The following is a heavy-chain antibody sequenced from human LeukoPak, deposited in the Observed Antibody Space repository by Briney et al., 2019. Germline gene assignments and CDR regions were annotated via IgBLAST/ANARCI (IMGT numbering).Heavy chain of an antibody. J-gene: IGHJ4*02. D-gene: IGHD6-13*01. V-gene: IGHV3-53*01. CDR3: AGGNSCPGLSY. Sequence: PGGSLRLSCAASGFTVSDNYMSWVRPAPGKGLEWVSVIYTAGSTYNADSVKGGSTSSRAKSKNTLYLQMNALRAEDTAVYFCAGGNSCPGLSYWGQETRLTVSS. CDR2: IYTAGST. CDR1: GFTVSDNY.